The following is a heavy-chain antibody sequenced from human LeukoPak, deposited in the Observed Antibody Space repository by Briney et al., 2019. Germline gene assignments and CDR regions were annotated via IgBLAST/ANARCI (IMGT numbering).Heavy chain of an antibody. V-gene: IGHV1-2*02. J-gene: IGHJ5*02. CDR2: INPNSGGT. D-gene: IGHD3-3*01. CDR3: ARDSGFWSGYSGYNWFDP. CDR1: GYTFTGYY. Sequence: ASVKVSCKASGYTFTGYYMHWVRQAPGQGLEWMGWINPNSGGTNYAQKFQGRVTMTRDTSISTAYMELSRLRSDDTAVYYCARDSGFWSGYSGYNWFDPWGQGTLVTVSS.